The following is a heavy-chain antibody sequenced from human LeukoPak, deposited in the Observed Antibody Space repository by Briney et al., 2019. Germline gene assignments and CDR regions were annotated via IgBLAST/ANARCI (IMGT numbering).Heavy chain of an antibody. Sequence: SETLSLTCTLSGGSISTYYWSRIRQPPGKGLEWIGYIYHSGSTNYNPSHKSRVTISVDTSKNQFSLKLSSVTAADTAVYYCARGGGYASPIGYWGQGALVTVSS. CDR1: GGSISTYY. CDR2: IYHSGST. V-gene: IGHV4-59*01. D-gene: IGHD5-12*01. CDR3: ARGGGYASPIGY. J-gene: IGHJ4*02.